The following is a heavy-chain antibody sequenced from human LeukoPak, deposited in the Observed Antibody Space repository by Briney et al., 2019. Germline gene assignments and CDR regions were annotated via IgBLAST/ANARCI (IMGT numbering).Heavy chain of an antibody. CDR3: ARAAADPYYYYYYMDV. D-gene: IGHD6-13*01. Sequence: GSLRLSCAASGFTFSTYEMNWVRQAPGKGLEWIGYIYYSGSTNYNPSLKSRVTISVDTSKNQFSLKLSSVTAADTAVYYCARAAADPYYYYYYMDVWGKGTTVTVSS. CDR1: GFTFSTYE. CDR2: IYYSGST. V-gene: IGHV4-59*01. J-gene: IGHJ6*03.